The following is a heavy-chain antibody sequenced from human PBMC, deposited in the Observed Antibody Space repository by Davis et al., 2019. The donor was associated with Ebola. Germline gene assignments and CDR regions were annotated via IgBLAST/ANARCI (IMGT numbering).Heavy chain of an antibody. CDR2: IYHSGST. Sequence: PSETLSPTCAVSGGSISSSNWWSWVRQPPGKGLEWIGEIYHSGSTNYNPSLQSRVTISVDKSKNQFSLKLSSVTAADTAVYYCASYSSTDFDYWGQGTLVTVSS. J-gene: IGHJ4*02. CDR3: ASYSSTDFDY. CDR1: GGSISSSNW. V-gene: IGHV4-4*02. D-gene: IGHD6-13*01.